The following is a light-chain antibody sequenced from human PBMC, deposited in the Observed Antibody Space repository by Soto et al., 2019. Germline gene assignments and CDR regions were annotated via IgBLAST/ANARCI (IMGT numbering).Light chain of an antibody. CDR3: VSFAGGTYV. CDR1: SSDVGAYIF. Sequence: QSALAQPSSASGSPGQSVTISCTGTSSDVGAYIFVSWYQQHPGKAPKLMIYDVNRRPSGVPDRFSGSKSGNTASLTVSGLQAEDEADYYCVSFAGGTYVFGTGTKVTVL. CDR2: DVN. J-gene: IGLJ1*01. V-gene: IGLV2-8*01.